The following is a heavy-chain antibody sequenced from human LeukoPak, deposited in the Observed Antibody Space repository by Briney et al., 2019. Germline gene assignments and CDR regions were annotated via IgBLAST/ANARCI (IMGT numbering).Heavy chain of an antibody. V-gene: IGHV3-23*01. CDR1: GFTFSSYA. D-gene: IGHD3-3*01. J-gene: IGHJ6*02. CDR3: AKGLGGYYPVPYYYGMDV. Sequence: GGSLRLSCAASGFTFSSYAMSWVRQAPGKGLEWVSAISGSGGSTYYADSVKGRFTISRDNSKNTLHLQMNSLRAEDTAVYYCAKGLGGYYPVPYYYGMDVWGQGTTVTVSS. CDR2: ISGSGGST.